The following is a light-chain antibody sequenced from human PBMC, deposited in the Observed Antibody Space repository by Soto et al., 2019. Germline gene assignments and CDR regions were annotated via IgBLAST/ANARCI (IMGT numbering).Light chain of an antibody. V-gene: IGLV2-14*01. CDR1: SSDVGGYNY. J-gene: IGLJ1*01. Sequence: QSVLTQPASVSGSPGQSITISCTGTSSDVGGYNYVSWYQQHPGKAPKLMIYEVSNRPSGVSNRLSGSKSGNTASLPISGLQAEDEADYYCSSYTSSSTLVFGTGTKLTVL. CDR3: SSYTSSSTLV. CDR2: EVS.